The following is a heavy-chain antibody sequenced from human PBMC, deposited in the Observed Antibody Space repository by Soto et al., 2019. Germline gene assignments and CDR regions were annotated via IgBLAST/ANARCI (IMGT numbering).Heavy chain of an antibody. J-gene: IGHJ4*02. V-gene: IGHV3-48*01. Sequence: GGSLRLSCAASGFTFSSYSMNWVRQAPGKGLEWVSYISSSSSTIYYADSVKGRFTISRDNSKNALYLQMNSLRADDTAVYYCVRGPWLVGDFIPFDYWGQGTLVTVSS. CDR1: GFTFSSYS. CDR2: ISSSSSTI. D-gene: IGHD6-19*01. CDR3: VRGPWLVGDFIPFDY.